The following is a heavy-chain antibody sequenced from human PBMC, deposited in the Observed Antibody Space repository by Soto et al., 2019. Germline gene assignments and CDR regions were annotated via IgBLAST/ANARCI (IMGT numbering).Heavy chain of an antibody. CDR1: GGSISRGGYY. V-gene: IGHV4-31*03. D-gene: IGHD3-9*01. Sequence: SETLSLTCTVYGGSISRGGYYWSWIRQHPGKGLEWIGYIYYSGSTYYNPSLKSRVTISVDTSKNQFSLKLSSVTAADTAVYYCARDARNFDIFTGYSDNFDYWAQGTLVTVSS. J-gene: IGHJ4*01. CDR3: ARDARNFDIFTGYSDNFDY. CDR2: IYYSGST.